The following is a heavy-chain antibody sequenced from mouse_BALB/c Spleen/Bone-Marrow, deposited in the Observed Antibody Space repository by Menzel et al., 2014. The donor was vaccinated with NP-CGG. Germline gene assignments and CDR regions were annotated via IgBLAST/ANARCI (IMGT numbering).Heavy chain of an antibody. CDR3: ARWGAYFDY. J-gene: IGHJ2*01. CDR1: GYTFTSYW. V-gene: IGHV1-61*01. Sequence: VQRVESGAELVRPGTPVKLSCKASGYTFTSYWMNWVKQRPGRGLEWIGRIDPSDSETRYNQKFKDKATLTVDKSSSTAYIQLSSLTSEDSAVYYCARWGAYFDYWGQGTTLTVSS. CDR2: IDPSDSET.